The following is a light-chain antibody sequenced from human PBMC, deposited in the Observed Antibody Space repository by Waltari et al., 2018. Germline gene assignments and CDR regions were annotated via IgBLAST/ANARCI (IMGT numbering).Light chain of an antibody. V-gene: IGKV3-20*01. J-gene: IGKJ1*01. Sequence: EIVLTQSPGTVSLSPGDSATLSCRARQSVRLYLAWYQQKPCQATRLLIYQASTRATGIPDRFSASGSGTDFSLTISRLEPEDFAVYYCQQYVESPATFGQGTKVEIK. CDR3: QQYVESPAT. CDR2: QAS. CDR1: QSVRLY.